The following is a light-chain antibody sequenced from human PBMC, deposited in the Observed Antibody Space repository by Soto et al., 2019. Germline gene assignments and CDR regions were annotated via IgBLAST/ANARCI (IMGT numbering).Light chain of an antibody. V-gene: IGLV1-47*02. CDR2: SNN. CDR1: SSNIGSNY. J-gene: IGLJ1*01. CDR3: AAWDDSLRGV. Sequence: QTVVTQPPSASGTPGQRVTISCSGSSSNIGSNYVYWYQQLPGTAPKLLIYSNNQRPSGVPDRFSGSKSGTSASLAISGLRSEDEADYYCAAWDDSLRGVFGTGTKVTVL.